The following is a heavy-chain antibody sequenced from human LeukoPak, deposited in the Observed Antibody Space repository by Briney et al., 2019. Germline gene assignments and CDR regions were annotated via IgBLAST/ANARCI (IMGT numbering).Heavy chain of an antibody. D-gene: IGHD2-21*02. Sequence: SETLSLTCAVYGGSFSGYYWSWIRQPPGKGLEWIGEINHSGSTSYNPSLKSRVTISVDTSKNQFSLKLSSVTAADTAVYYCARHPAYCGGDCPTIFLRGYNWFDPWGQGTLVTVSS. CDR3: ARHPAYCGGDCPTIFLRGYNWFDP. V-gene: IGHV4-34*01. J-gene: IGHJ5*02. CDR2: INHSGST. CDR1: GGSFSGYY.